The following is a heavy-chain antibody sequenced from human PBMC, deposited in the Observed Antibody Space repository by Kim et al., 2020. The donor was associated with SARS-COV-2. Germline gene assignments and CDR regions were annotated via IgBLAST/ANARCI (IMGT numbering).Heavy chain of an antibody. CDR2: INHSGST. D-gene: IGHD3-3*01. V-gene: IGHV4-34*01. CDR1: GGSFSGYY. CDR3: ARVDFWSGYYFDY. Sequence: SETLSLTCAVYGGSFSGYYWSWIRQPPGKVLEWIGEINHSGSTNYNPSLKSRVTISVDTSKNQFSLKLSSVTAADTAVYYCARVDFWSGYYFDYWGQGTLVTVSS. J-gene: IGHJ4*02.